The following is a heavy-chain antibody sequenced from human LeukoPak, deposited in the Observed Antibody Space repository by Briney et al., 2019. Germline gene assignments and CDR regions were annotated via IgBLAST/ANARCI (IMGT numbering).Heavy chain of an antibody. CDR2: IRYDESTK. Sequence: PGGSLRLSCAASGFTFSNYGMHWVRQAPGKGLEWVAFIRYDESTKFYADSVKGRFTISRDNSKTTLYLQMNSLRAEDTAVYYCAKGGYYYDYYFDYWGQGTLVTVSS. V-gene: IGHV3-30*02. D-gene: IGHD3-22*01. J-gene: IGHJ4*02. CDR3: AKGGYYYDYYFDY. CDR1: GFTFSNYG.